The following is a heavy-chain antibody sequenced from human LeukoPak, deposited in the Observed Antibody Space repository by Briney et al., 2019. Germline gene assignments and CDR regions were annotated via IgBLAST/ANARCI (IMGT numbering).Heavy chain of an antibody. CDR2: IGGSGGSI. D-gene: IGHD3-16*01. CDR1: GFTFSSYA. Sequence: GGSLRLSCAGSGFTFSSYAMSWVREAPGHGLEGFTSIGGSGGSIYYAYSVKGRFSVSRDNSRNTLYLQMNSLRVEDTALYFCARPPYDSAAGAPNFDYWGQGTLVTVSS. J-gene: IGHJ4*02. CDR3: ARPPYDSAAGAPNFDY. V-gene: IGHV3-23*01.